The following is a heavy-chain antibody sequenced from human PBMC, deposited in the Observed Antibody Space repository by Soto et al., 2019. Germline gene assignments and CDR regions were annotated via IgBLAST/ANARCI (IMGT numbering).Heavy chain of an antibody. CDR2: IYYSGST. D-gene: IGHD2-8*01. CDR3: ARHLIRKQYYYYYMDV. Sequence: SETLSLTCTVSGGSISSYYWSWIRQPPGKGLEWIGYIYYSGSTNYNPSLKSRVTISVDTSKNQFSLKLSSVTAADTAVYYCARHLIRKQYYYYYMDVWGKGTTVTVSS. J-gene: IGHJ6*03. CDR1: GGSISSYY. V-gene: IGHV4-59*01.